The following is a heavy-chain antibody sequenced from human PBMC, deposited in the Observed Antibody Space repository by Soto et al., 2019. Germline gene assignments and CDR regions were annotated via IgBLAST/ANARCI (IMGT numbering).Heavy chain of an antibody. Sequence: QQRLQESGPGQVKPSETLSLTCSVTGSSISSTSYYWAWVRQPPGKGLEWIGAIYYTGNTHFNPSLMSQVSMSIDTFNNHFSLRLSSVTATDTAVYYCARVAFYFGSGSYGNFGRWHFDVWGRGTLVTVSP. CDR2: IYYTGNT. V-gene: IGHV4-39*02. D-gene: IGHD3-10*01. CDR1: GSSISSTSYY. CDR3: ARVAFYFGSGSYGNFGRWHFDV. J-gene: IGHJ2*01.